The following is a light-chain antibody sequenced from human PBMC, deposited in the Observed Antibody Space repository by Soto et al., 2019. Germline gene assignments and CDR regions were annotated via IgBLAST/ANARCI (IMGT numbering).Light chain of an antibody. Sequence: QSVLTQPPSASGSPGQSVTISCTGTSSDVGGYNYVSWYQQDPGKAPKLIIYEVSQRPSGVPDRFSGSKSGNTASLTVSGLQAEDEADYYCSSYAGSNNYVFGSGTKLTVL. CDR3: SSYAGSNNYV. V-gene: IGLV2-8*01. CDR2: EVS. CDR1: SSDVGGYNY. J-gene: IGLJ1*01.